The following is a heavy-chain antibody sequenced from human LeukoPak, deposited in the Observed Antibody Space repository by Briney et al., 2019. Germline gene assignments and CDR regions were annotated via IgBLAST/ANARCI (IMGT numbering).Heavy chain of an antibody. CDR2: INPNSGGT. CDR1: GYTFTGYY. J-gene: IGHJ4*02. V-gene: IGHV1-2*02. CDR3: ARELMMYGAPDY. D-gene: IGHD2-8*01. Sequence: ASVKVSCKASGYTFTGYYMHWVRRAPGQGLEWMGWINPNSGGTNYAQKFQGRVTMTRDTSISTAYMELSRLRSDDTAVYYCARELMMYGAPDYWGQGTLVTVSS.